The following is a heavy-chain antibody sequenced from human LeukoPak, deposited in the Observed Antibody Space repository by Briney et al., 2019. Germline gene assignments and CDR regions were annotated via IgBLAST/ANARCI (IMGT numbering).Heavy chain of an antibody. CDR3: AKGGSGTATFFDY. D-gene: IGHD5-18*01. CDR1: GFTFSNYW. Sequence: GGSLRLSCAASGFTFSNYWMHWVRQAPGKGLVWVSFINPDGSTTHYADSVKGRFTISRDNAKNALYLQMNSLRAEDTAVYYCAKGGSGTATFFDYGRGGALVTVSS. V-gene: IGHV3-74*01. CDR2: INPDGSTT. J-gene: IGHJ4*02.